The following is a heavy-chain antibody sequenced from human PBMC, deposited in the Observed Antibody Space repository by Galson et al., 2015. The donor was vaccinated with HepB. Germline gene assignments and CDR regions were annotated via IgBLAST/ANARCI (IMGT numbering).Heavy chain of an antibody. V-gene: IGHV3-23*01. CDR2: IRGSNGDT. Sequence: SLRLSCAASGFTFNNHALTWVRQAPGKGLEWVSAIRGSNGDTFYADSVKGRFTISRDSPKSTLYLQMNSLKVEDTAVYYCARASPYGTTWHGANDYWGQGTLVTVSS. J-gene: IGHJ4*02. CDR1: GFTFNNHA. CDR3: ARASPYGTTWHGANDY. D-gene: IGHD1-14*01.